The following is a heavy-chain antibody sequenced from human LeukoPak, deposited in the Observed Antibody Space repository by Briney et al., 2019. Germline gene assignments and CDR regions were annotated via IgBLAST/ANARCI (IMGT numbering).Heavy chain of an antibody. CDR2: IKSKTDGGTT. D-gene: IGHD6-19*01. CDR1: GFTFSNAW. V-gene: IGHV3-15*01. CDR3: AKQRETRQWLAPVGY. Sequence: GGSLRLSCAASGFTFSNAWMSWVRQAPGKGLEWVGRIKSKTDGGTTDYAAPVKGRFTISRDDSKNTLYLQMNSLRAEDTAVYYCAKQRETRQWLAPVGYWGQGTLVTVSS. J-gene: IGHJ4*02.